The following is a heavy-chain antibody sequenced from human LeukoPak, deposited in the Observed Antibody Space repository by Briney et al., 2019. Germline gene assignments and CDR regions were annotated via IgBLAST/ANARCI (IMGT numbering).Heavy chain of an antibody. CDR2: ISWNSGSI. V-gene: IGHV3-9*03. CDR1: GFTFDDYA. Sequence: GGSLRLSCAASGFTFDDYAMHWVRQAPGKGLEWVSGISWNSGSIGYADSVKGRFTISRDNAKNSLYLQMNSLRAEDMALYYCAKALDYDILTGYYNSGAFDIWGQGTMVTVSS. D-gene: IGHD3-9*01. J-gene: IGHJ3*02. CDR3: AKALDYDILTGYYNSGAFDI.